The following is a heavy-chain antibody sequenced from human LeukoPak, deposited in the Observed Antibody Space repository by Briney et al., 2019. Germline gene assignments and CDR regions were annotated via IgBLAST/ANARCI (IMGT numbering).Heavy chain of an antibody. CDR2: INHSGST. CDR3: ARAPPTFDYIDGFYFDY. D-gene: IGHD4-11*01. J-gene: IGHJ4*02. Sequence: SETLSLTCAVYGVSFSGSYWSWIRQPPGKGLEWIGEINHSGSTNYNPSLKSRVTISVDTSKNQFSLKLSSVTAADTAVYYCARAPPTFDYIDGFYFDYWGQGTLVTVSS. CDR1: GVSFSGSY. V-gene: IGHV4-34*01.